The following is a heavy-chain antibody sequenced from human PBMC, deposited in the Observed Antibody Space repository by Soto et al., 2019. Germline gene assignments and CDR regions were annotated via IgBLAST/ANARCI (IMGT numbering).Heavy chain of an antibody. J-gene: IGHJ6*02. D-gene: IGHD6-19*01. CDR2: MYSGGGT. CDR3: TTSPSVGV. Sequence: EVHLEEAGGGVSQPGGSLRLSCAASGFTVGNNYMNWVRQAPGKGLEWVSLMYSGGGTYYADSVKGRFTMSRDSSKNTLYLQLNSSRAEDTAMSYCTTSPSVGVWGQGTTVTVSS. V-gene: IGHV3-53*01. CDR1: GFTVGNNY.